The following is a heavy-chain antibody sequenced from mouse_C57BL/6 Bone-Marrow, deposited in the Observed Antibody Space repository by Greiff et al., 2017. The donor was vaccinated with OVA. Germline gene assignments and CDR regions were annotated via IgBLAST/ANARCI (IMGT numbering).Heavy chain of an antibody. V-gene: IGHV1-63*01. Sequence: QVTLKVSGAELVRPGTSVKMSCKASGYTFTNYWIGWAKQRPGHGLEWIGDIYPGGGYTNYNEKFKGKATLTADKSSSTAYMQFSSLTSEDSAIYYCARGDNYYAMDYWGQGTSVTVSS. CDR2: IYPGGGYT. CDR3: ARGDNYYAMDY. D-gene: IGHD3-3*01. CDR1: GYTFTNYW. J-gene: IGHJ4*01.